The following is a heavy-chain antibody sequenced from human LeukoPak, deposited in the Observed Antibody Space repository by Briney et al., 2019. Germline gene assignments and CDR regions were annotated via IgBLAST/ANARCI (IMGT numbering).Heavy chain of an antibody. CDR1: GGSISSYY. V-gene: IGHV4-59*08. J-gene: IGHJ3*02. Sequence: PSETLSLTCTVSGGSISSYYWSWIRQPPGKGLEWIGYIYYSGSTNYNPSLKSRVTISVDTSKNQFSLKLSSVTAADTAVYYCARVYSSGWYADAFDIWGQGTMVTVSS. D-gene: IGHD6-19*01. CDR3: ARVYSSGWYADAFDI. CDR2: IYYSGST.